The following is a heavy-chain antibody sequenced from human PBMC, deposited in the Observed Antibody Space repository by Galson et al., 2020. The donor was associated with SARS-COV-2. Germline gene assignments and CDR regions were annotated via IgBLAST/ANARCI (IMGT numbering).Heavy chain of an antibody. CDR2: IIENGVDK. CDR1: GFTFNKFA. Sequence: GGSLRLSCAASGFTFNKFAMSWFRQAPGKGLEWVAGIIENGVDKYYADSVKGRFTISRDNSRSMLFLQMNSMRAEDTAIYFCAKDYIYLCGGTDCAFFENWGQGTLVTVSS. CDR3: AKDYIYLCGGTDCAFFEN. D-gene: IGHD2-21*01. J-gene: IGHJ4*02. V-gene: IGHV3-23*01.